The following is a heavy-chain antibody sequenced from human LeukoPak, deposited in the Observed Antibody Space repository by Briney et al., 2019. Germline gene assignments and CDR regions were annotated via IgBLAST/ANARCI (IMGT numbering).Heavy chain of an antibody. Sequence: ASVKVSCKASGYTFTGYYMHWVRQAPGQGLEWMGWINPNSGGTNYAQKFQGRVTMTRDTSISTAYMELSRLRSDDTAMYYCARVSDIVVVPAAFIYGMDVWGQGTTVTVSS. V-gene: IGHV1-2*02. CDR3: ARVSDIVVVPAAFIYGMDV. CDR1: GYTFTGYY. J-gene: IGHJ6*02. CDR2: INPNSGGT. D-gene: IGHD2-2*01.